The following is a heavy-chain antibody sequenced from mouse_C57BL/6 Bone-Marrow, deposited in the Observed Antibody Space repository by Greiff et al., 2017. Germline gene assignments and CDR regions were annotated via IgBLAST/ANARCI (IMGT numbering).Heavy chain of an antibody. Sequence: EVQLQQPGPELVKPGASVKISCKASGYSFTGYYMNWVKQSPEKSLEWIGEINPSTGGISYNQKFKAKATLTVDKSSSTAYMQRKSLTSEDSAVYYCARGDYDWYFDVWGTGTTVTVSS. J-gene: IGHJ1*03. CDR1: GYSFTGYY. V-gene: IGHV1-42*01. CDR2: INPSTGGI. D-gene: IGHD2-4*01. CDR3: ARGDYDWYFDV.